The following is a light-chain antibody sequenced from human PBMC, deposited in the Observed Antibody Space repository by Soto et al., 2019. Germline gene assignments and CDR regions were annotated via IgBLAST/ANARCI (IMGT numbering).Light chain of an antibody. CDR3: QQYKSYSWWT. CDR2: AAS. Sequence: DTQMTNSPCSLSASVGDRVTITCRASQSISSYINWYPQTPGKAPKPLISAASSLQSGVPSRFSGSGSGTESPLTITSLQTDDFATYDCQQYKSYSWWTFGQGTKVDI. J-gene: IGKJ1*01. CDR1: QSISSY. V-gene: IGKV1-5*01.